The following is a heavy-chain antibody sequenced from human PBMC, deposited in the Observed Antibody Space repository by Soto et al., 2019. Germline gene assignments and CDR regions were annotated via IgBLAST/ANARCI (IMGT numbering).Heavy chain of an antibody. D-gene: IGHD3-22*01. Sequence: QVQLVESGGGVVQPGRSLRLSCAASGFTFSSYAMHWVRQAPGKGLEWVAVISYDGSNKYYADSVKGRFTISRDNSKNTLYLQRNSLRAEDTAVYYCAREGNYYDSSGYYLRAFEIWGQGTMVTVSS. CDR1: GFTFSSYA. J-gene: IGHJ3*02. V-gene: IGHV3-30-3*01. CDR3: AREGNYYDSSGYYLRAFEI. CDR2: ISYDGSNK.